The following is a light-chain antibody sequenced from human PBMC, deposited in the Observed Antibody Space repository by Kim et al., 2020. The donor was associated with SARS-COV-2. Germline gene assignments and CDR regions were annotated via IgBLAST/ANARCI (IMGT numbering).Light chain of an antibody. CDR2: NHS. Sequence: VAPGKTARITCGGENIGNKRVHWYQQKAGQAPVVVIYNHSDRPSGIPERFSGSNSGNTATLTISRVEAGDEADYYCQVWDRSSDYVFGTGTKVTVL. CDR1: NIGNKR. V-gene: IGLV3-21*01. CDR3: QVWDRSSDYV. J-gene: IGLJ1*01.